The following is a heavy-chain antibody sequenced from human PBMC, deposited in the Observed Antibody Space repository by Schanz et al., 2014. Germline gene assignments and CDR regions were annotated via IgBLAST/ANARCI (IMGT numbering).Heavy chain of an antibody. D-gene: IGHD3-16*01. CDR1: GFTFSVYS. Sequence: EVQLVESGGGLVQPGGSLRLSCTASGFTFSVYSMHWVRQTPGKGPEHVSGITTSGSSTVYADSVKSRFPISRDNSKNTVYLQMGSLRTQGSGVYYCVRDFGGVAFEIWGQGTLVTVSS. CDR3: VRDFGGVAFEI. V-gene: IGHV3-64*07. CDR2: ITTSGSST. J-gene: IGHJ3*02.